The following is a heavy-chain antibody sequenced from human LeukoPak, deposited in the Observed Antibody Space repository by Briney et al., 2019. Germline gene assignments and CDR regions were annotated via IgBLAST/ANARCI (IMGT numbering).Heavy chain of an antibody. CDR1: GGSFSNYL. V-gene: IGHV4-34*01. D-gene: IGHD3-9*01. CDR3: ARGVSRDWSNQNWFDT. J-gene: IGHJ5*02. Sequence: SETLSLTCAVSGGSFSNYLWNWIRQPPGKGLEWIGEINHSGNTKYNPSLKSRVTISVDTSKSQFSLNLTSVTAADTAVYYCARGVSRDWSNQNWFDTWGQGTLVTVSS. CDR2: INHSGNT.